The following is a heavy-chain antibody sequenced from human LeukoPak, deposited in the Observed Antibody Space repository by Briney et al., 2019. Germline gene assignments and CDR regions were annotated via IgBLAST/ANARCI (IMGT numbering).Heavy chain of an antibody. Sequence: GGSLRLSCAASGFTFSSYAMSWVRQAPGKGLEWVSAISGSGGSTYYADSVKGRFTISRDNSKNTLYLQVNSLRAEDTAVYYCAKGSIVVPAAGSWFDPWGQGTLVTVST. CDR2: ISGSGGST. J-gene: IGHJ5*02. CDR1: GFTFSSYA. V-gene: IGHV3-23*01. CDR3: AKGSIVVPAAGSWFDP. D-gene: IGHD2-2*01.